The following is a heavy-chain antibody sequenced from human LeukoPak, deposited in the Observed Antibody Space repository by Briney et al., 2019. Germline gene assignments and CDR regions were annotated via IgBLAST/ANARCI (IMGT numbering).Heavy chain of an antibody. CDR2: ISSSSSYI. CDR1: GFTFSSCS. J-gene: IGHJ4*02. V-gene: IGHV3-21*01. CDR3: ARDLPLAAADPKADY. D-gene: IGHD6-13*01. Sequence: GGSLRLSCAASGFTFSSCSMNWVRQAPGKGLEWVSSISSSSSYIYYADSVKGRFTISRDNAKNSLYLQMNSLRAEDTAVYYCARDLPLAAADPKADYWGQGTLVTVSS.